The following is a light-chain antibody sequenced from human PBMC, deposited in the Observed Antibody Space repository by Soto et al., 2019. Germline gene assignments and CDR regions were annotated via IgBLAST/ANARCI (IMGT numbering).Light chain of an antibody. Sequence: EIVMTQSPATLSVSPGERATLSFMASRSVSSNLAWYQQKPGQAPRLLIYDASNRATGIPARFSGSGSGTDFTLTISSLEPEDFAVYYCQQRSNWPPITFGQGTRLEIK. J-gene: IGKJ5*01. V-gene: IGKV3-11*01. CDR2: DAS. CDR3: QQRSNWPPIT. CDR1: RSVSSN.